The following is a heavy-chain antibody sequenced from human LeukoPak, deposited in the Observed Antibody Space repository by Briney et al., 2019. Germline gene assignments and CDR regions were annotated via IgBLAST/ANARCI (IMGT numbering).Heavy chain of an antibody. CDR1: GFISSSFA. CDR2: IWYDGSNK. D-gene: IGHD3-3*01. Sequence: PGGSLRLSCAASGFISSSFAMHWVRQAPGKGPEWVVVIWYDGSNKNYADSVNGRLIISRDNSKHTLYLEMNSLRVEDPAVYYCAKGGSGYLTSYYYYMDVWGKGTTVTVSS. CDR3: AKGGSGYLTSYYYYMDV. J-gene: IGHJ6*03. V-gene: IGHV3-33*06.